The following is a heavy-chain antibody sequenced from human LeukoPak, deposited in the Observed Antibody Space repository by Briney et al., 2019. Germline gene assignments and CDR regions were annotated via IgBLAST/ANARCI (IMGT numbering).Heavy chain of an antibody. V-gene: IGHV3-53*01. Sequence: VRQAPGKGLEWVSVLYRGDSTSYADPVKGRFTISRDNSKNTLYLQMNSLRAEDTAVYYCARDLRYYSFGLDVWGQGTTVTVSS. J-gene: IGHJ6*02. CDR3: ARDLRYYSFGLDV. CDR2: LYRGDST. D-gene: IGHD4-17*01.